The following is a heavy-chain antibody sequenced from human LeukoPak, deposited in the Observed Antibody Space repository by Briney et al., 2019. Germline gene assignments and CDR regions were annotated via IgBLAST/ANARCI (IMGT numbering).Heavy chain of an antibody. CDR1: GFTFSSYA. D-gene: IGHD6-13*01. CDR2: ISGSGGST. Sequence: GGSLRLSCAASGFTFSSYAMSWVRQAPGKGLEWVSAISGSGGSTYYADSVKGRFTISRDNSKNTLYLQMNSLRAEDTAVYYCAKDMLIAAAGTHWFDPWGQGTLVTVSS. V-gene: IGHV3-23*01. J-gene: IGHJ5*02. CDR3: AKDMLIAAAGTHWFDP.